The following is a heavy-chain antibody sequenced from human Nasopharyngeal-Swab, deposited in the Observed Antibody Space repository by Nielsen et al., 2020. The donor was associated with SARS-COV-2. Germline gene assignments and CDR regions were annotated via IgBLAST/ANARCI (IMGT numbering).Heavy chain of an antibody. CDR2: IWYDGSNK. D-gene: IGHD3-22*01. J-gene: IGHJ4*02. Sequence: GESLKISCAASGFTFSSYGIHWVRQAPGKGLEWVAVIWYDGSNKYYADSVKGRFTISRDNSKNTLYLQMNSLRAEDTAVYYCARGSSGLPDYWGQGTLVSLL. CDR3: ARGSSGLPDY. CDR1: GFTFSSYG. V-gene: IGHV3-33*01.